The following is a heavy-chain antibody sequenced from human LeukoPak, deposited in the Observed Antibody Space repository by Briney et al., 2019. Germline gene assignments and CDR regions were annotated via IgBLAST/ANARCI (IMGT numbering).Heavy chain of an antibody. J-gene: IGHJ4*02. CDR2: ISSSSSTI. Sequence: PGGSLRLSCAASGFTFSSYGMHWVRQAPGKGLEWVSYISSSSSTIYYADSVKGRFTISRDNAKNSLYLQMNSLRAEDTAVYYCARDVYCSSTTCSYYFDYWGQGTLVTVSS. V-gene: IGHV3-48*01. CDR1: GFTFSSYG. D-gene: IGHD2-2*01. CDR3: ARDVYCSSTTCSYYFDY.